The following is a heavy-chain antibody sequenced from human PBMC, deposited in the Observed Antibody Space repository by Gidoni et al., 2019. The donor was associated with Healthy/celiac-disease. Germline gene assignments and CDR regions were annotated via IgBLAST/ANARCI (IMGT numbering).Heavy chain of an antibody. CDR2: ISGSGGST. J-gene: IGHJ4*02. CDR3: AKDTLRFLEWLPPFDY. V-gene: IGHV3-23*01. D-gene: IGHD3-3*01. Sequence: EVQLLESGGGLVQPGGSLRLSCAASGFTFSSYAMSWVRQAPGKGLEWVSAISGSGGSTYYADSVKGRFTISRDNSKNTLYLQMNSLRAEDTAVYYCAKDTLRFLEWLPPFDYWGQGTLVTVSS. CDR1: GFTFSSYA.